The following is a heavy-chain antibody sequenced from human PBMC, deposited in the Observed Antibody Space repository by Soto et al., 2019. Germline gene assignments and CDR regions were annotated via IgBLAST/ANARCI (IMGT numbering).Heavy chain of an antibody. D-gene: IGHD3-16*01. CDR3: ARRFGGRVDV. CDR2: ISSSSSYI. CDR1: GFTFSSYS. J-gene: IGHJ6*02. Sequence: EVQLVESGGGLVQPGGSLRLSCAASGFTFSSYSMNWVRQAPGKGLEWVSSISSSSSYIYYADSVKGRFTISRDNAKNSLYLQMNSLRAEDTAAYYCARRFGGRVDVWGQGTTVTVSS. V-gene: IGHV3-21*01.